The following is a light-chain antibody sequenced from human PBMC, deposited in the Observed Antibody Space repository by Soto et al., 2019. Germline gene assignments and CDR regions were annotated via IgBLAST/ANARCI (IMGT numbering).Light chain of an antibody. Sequence: DIVMTQSPDSLAVSLGERATINCKSSQSVLYNSDKKTYLAWYQQKAGQPPKLLIYWASTRDSGVPDRFSGSGSGADFTLTISNQHAEDVAVYYCQQYYTTLSFGGGTKVEIK. CDR1: QSVLYNSDKKTY. J-gene: IGKJ4*01. CDR2: WAS. CDR3: QQYYTTLS. V-gene: IGKV4-1*01.